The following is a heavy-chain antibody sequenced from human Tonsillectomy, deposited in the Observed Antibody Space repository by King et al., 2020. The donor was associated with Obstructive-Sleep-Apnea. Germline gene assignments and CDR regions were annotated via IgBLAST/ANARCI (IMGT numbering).Heavy chain of an antibody. J-gene: IGHJ6*02. Sequence: VQLVESGGGVVQPGRSLRLSCAVSGFTFSTYAMYWVRQAPGKGLEWVAVISYDGNNKYYADSVKGRFTISRDNSKNTLFLQMNSLRPEDTAVYYCAREGGWQESYFYGMDVWGQGTTVTVSS. CDR1: GFTFSTYA. CDR3: AREGGWQESYFYGMDV. CDR2: ISYDGNNK. V-gene: IGHV3-30-3*01. D-gene: IGHD6-19*01.